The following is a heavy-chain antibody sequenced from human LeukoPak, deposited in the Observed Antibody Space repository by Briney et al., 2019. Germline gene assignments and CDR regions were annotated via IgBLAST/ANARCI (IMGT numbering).Heavy chain of an antibody. Sequence: GGSLRLSCAASGFIFSRYWMSWVRQAPGKGLEWVANIKEDGSEKAYVDSVEGRFTISRDNAKNALYLQMNSLRVEDTAVYYCARDLGLDYWGQGTLVTVSS. D-gene: IGHD3-10*01. CDR2: IKEDGSEK. V-gene: IGHV3-7*01. CDR1: GFIFSRYW. J-gene: IGHJ4*02. CDR3: ARDLGLDY.